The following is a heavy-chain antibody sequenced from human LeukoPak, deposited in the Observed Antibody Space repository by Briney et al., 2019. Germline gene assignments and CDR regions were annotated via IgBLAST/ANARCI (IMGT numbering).Heavy chain of an antibody. CDR1: AGSISRSTYY. Sequence: PSETLSLTCTVSAGSISRSTYYWRWIRQPPGKGLEWIGSIYYSGSTYYNPSLKSRVTISVDTSKNQFSLRLSSVTAADTAVYYCARHRGSWYVDYWGQGTLVTVSS. V-gene: IGHV4-39*01. CDR3: ARHRGSWYVDY. CDR2: IYYSGST. D-gene: IGHD6-13*01. J-gene: IGHJ4*02.